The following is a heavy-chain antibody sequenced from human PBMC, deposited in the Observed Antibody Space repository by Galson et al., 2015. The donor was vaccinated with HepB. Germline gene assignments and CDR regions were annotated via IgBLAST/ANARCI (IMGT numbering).Heavy chain of an antibody. CDR2: IIPILGIA. CDR3: ARNANYYGSGIREDGMDV. D-gene: IGHD3-10*01. Sequence: SVKVSCKASGGTFSSYTISWVRQAPGQGLEWMGRIIPILGIANYAQKFQGRVTITADKSTSTAYMELSSLRSEDTAVYYCARNANYYGSGIREDGMDVWGQGTTVTVSS. V-gene: IGHV1-69*02. CDR1: GGTFSSYT. J-gene: IGHJ6*02.